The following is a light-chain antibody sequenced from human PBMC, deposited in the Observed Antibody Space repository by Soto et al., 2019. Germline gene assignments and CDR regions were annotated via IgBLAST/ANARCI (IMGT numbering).Light chain of an antibody. CDR1: SSDVGDNNY. CDR2: DVT. CDR3: NSYTSSSTLYV. Sequence: QSVLTQPASVSGSPGQSITISCTGTSSDVGDNNYVSWYQQHPGKAPKLMIYDVTHRPSGISNRFSGSKSGNTASLTISGLQAEDEADYYCNSYTSSSTLYVFGTGTKVTVL. J-gene: IGLJ1*01. V-gene: IGLV2-14*01.